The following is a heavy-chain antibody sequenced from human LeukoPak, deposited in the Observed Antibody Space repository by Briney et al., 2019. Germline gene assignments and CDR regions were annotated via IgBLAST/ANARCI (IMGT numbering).Heavy chain of an antibody. CDR1: GFSFSDSD. J-gene: IGHJ5*02. CDR2: ITSSSSHI. V-gene: IGHV3-21*01. CDR3: ARNFNL. Sequence: GGSLRLSCAASGFSFSDSDMNWVREAPGKGLEGVSTITSSSSHIYYADSVNGRFTISRDNAKNSLYLQLNSLRAEDTAVYYCARNFNLWGQGTLVTVSS.